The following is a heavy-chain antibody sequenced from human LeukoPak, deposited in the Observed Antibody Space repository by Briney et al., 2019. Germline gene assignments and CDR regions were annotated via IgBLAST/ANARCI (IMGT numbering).Heavy chain of an antibody. CDR1: GFTFDDYA. Sequence: GGSLRLSCAASGFTFDDYAMHWVRHAPGKGLEWVSGISWNSGSIHYADSVKGRFTISRDNAKNSLYLEMKSLRPEDTALYYCAKDIGSSSWYLGNWGQGTLVTVSS. V-gene: IGHV3-9*01. J-gene: IGHJ4*02. D-gene: IGHD6-13*01. CDR3: AKDIGSSSWYLGN. CDR2: ISWNSGSI.